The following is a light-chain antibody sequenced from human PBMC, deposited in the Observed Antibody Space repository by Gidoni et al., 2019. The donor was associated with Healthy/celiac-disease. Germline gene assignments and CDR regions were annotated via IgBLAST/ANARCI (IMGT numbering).Light chain of an antibody. V-gene: IGKV1-39*01. CDR3: QQSYSTLALT. CDR2: AAS. J-gene: IGKJ4*01. Sequence: DIKMTESPSSLSASVGDRVNITCRASQSISSYLNWYQQKPGKAPKLLIYAASSLQSGVPSRFSGSGSGTDFTLTISSLQPADFATYYCQQSYSTLALTFGGXTKVEIK. CDR1: QSISSY.